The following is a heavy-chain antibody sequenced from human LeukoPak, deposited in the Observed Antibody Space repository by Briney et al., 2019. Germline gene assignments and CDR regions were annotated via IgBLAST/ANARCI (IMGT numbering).Heavy chain of an antibody. CDR2: ISRDSQNI. CDR1: GFIFSSYT. V-gene: IGHV3-21*06. CDR3: ARDRSGYDPEYFQH. J-gene: IGHJ1*01. Sequence: GGSLRLSCTASGFIFSSYTMNWVRQAPGQGLEWVSYISRDSQNIYYADSVKGRFTISRDNAQNSLYLQMNSLRAEDTAVYYCARDRSGYDPEYFQHWGQGTLVTVSS. D-gene: IGHD5-12*01.